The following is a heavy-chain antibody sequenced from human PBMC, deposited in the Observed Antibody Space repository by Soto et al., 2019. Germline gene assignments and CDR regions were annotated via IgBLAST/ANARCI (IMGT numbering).Heavy chain of an antibody. CDR1: GGSISSSSYY. D-gene: IGHD6-13*01. Sequence: SETLSLTCTVSGGSISSSSYYWGWIRQPPGKGLEWIGSIYYSGSTYYNPSLKSRVTISVDTSKNQFSLKLSSVTAADTAVYYCASQRAANYYYYYMDVWGKGTTVTVSS. J-gene: IGHJ6*03. CDR3: ASQRAANYYYYYMDV. V-gene: IGHV4-39*01. CDR2: IYYSGST.